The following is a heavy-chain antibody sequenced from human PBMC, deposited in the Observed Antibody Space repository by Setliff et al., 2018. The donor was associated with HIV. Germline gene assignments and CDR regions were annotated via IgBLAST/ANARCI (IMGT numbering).Heavy chain of an antibody. D-gene: IGHD3-3*01. CDR2: VSSSSSYI. Sequence: GGSLRLSWAASGFTFSHYSMIWVRQGPGKGLEWVSSVSSSSSYIYYADSVKGRFTISRDNAKNSLSLQMNSLRAEDTAVYYCARDRGDSYYDFWSNYAHFDYWGQGTLVTVSS. CDR3: ARDRGDSYYDFWSNYAHFDY. V-gene: IGHV3-21*01. J-gene: IGHJ4*02. CDR1: GFTFSHYS.